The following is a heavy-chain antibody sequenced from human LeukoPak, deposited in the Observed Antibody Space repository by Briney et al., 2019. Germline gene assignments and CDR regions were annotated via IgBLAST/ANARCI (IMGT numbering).Heavy chain of an antibody. CDR3: ARGGSGLSNDY. J-gene: IGHJ4*02. Sequence: GGSLRLSCAASGFTVSSNYMSWVREAPGKGLEWVSVIYSGGSTYYADSVKGRFTISRHNSKNTLYLQMNSLRAEDTAVYYCARGGSGLSNDYWGQGTLVTVSS. D-gene: IGHD6-19*01. V-gene: IGHV3-53*04. CDR1: GFTVSSNY. CDR2: IYSGGST.